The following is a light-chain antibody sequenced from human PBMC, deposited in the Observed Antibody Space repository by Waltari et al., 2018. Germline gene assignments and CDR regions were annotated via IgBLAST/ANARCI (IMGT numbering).Light chain of an antibody. CDR3: QQYNNWPYT. J-gene: IGKJ2*01. V-gene: IGKV3-15*01. Sequence: ETVMTQSPATLSVSPGERATLSCRASHSVSSNLAWYQQKPGQVPRLLIYGASTRATGIPARFSGSGSGTEFTLTISSLQSEDFAVYYCQQYNNWPYTFGQGTKLEIK. CDR2: GAS. CDR1: HSVSSN.